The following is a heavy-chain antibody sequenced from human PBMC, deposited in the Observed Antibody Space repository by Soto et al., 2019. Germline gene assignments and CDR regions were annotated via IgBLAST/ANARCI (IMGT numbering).Heavy chain of an antibody. CDR3: AKVLGIVVVPAALDAFDI. D-gene: IGHD2-2*01. CDR2: ISYDGSNK. V-gene: IGHV3-30*18. CDR1: GFTFSSYG. J-gene: IGHJ3*02. Sequence: GGSLRLSCAASGFTFSSYGMHWVRQAPGKGLEWVAVISYDGSNKYYADSVKGRFTISRDNSKNTLYLQMNSLRAEDTAVYYCAKVLGIVVVPAALDAFDIWGQGTMVTVSS.